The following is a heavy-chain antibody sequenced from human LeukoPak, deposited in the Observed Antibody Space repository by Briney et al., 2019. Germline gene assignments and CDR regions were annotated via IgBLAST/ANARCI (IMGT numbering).Heavy chain of an antibody. J-gene: IGHJ4*02. CDR1: GITFSRYA. Sequence: GGSLRLSCAASGITFSRYAMSWVRQAPGKGLEWVSTISDSGGRTYYADSVKGRFTISRDNAKNSLYLQMNSLRAEDTAVYYCARDGYYGSGIYFDYWGQGTLVTVSS. D-gene: IGHD3-10*01. V-gene: IGHV3-23*01. CDR3: ARDGYYGSGIYFDY. CDR2: ISDSGGRT.